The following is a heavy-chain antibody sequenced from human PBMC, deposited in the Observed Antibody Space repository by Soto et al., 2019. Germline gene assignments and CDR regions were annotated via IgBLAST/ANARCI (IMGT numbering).Heavy chain of an antibody. Sequence: QVQLVQSGAEAKKPGASVKVSCKASGFTFTSYGFTWVRQAPGQELEWMGWISGYKGQTNYSQKFQGRVTMTTDTSTSTAYMEVMSLSSDDTAIYYCARVSLTISGVVIPPSLDHLGQGTLVTVSS. CDR1: GFTFTSYG. V-gene: IGHV1-18*04. CDR2: ISGYKGQT. CDR3: ARVSLTISGVVIPPSLDH. J-gene: IGHJ4*02. D-gene: IGHD3-3*01.